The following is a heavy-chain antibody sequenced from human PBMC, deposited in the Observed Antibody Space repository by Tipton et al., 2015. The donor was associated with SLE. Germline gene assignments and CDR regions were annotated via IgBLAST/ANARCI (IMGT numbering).Heavy chain of an antibody. D-gene: IGHD6-6*01. J-gene: IGHJ4*02. Sequence: LRLSCTVSGGSISSSSYYWGWIRQPPGKGLEWIGSIYYSGSTYYNPSLKSRVTISVDTSKNQFSLKLSSVTAADTAVYYCARRPPFIAAHDYWGQGTLVTVSS. CDR1: GGSISSSSYY. CDR3: ARRPPFIAAHDY. CDR2: IYYSGST. V-gene: IGHV4-39*07.